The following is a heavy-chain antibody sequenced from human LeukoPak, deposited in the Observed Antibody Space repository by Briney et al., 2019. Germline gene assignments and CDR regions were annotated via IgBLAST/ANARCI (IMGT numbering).Heavy chain of an antibody. Sequence: GASVKVSCKASGYTFTSYDINWVRQATGQGLEWMGRMNPNSGNTGYAQKFQGRVTMTRNTSISTAYMELSSLRSEDTAVYYCATQRGYCSSTSCPGEDYWGQGTLVTVSS. CDR3: ATQRGYCSSTSCPGEDY. V-gene: IGHV1-8*01. J-gene: IGHJ4*02. CDR1: GYTFTSYD. D-gene: IGHD2-2*03. CDR2: MNPNSGNT.